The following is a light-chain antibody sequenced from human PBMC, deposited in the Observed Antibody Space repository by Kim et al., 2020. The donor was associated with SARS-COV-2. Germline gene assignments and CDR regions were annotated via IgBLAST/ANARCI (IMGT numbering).Light chain of an antibody. CDR1: SRDVGSYNR. CDR2: EVS. Sequence: QSVTISCTGTSRDVGSYNRVSWYQQAPGTAPKLMIYEVSNRPSGVPDRFSGSKSGNTASLTISGLRAEDEADYYCSSYTSSSTLYVFGTGTKVTVL. CDR3: SSYTSSSTLYV. J-gene: IGLJ1*01. V-gene: IGLV2-18*02.